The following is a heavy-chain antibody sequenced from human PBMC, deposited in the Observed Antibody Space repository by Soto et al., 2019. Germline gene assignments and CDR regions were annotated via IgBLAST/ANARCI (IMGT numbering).Heavy chain of an antibody. CDR1: GFPFSSYS. J-gene: IGHJ4*02. CDR3: ARWSVVDY. D-gene: IGHD2-15*01. V-gene: IGHV3-21*01. Sequence: PGVSLRLSFSASGFPFSSYSMNWVRQAPGKGLEWVSSISSSSSYIYYADSVKGRFTISRDNAKNSLYLQMNSLRAEDTAVYYCARWSVVDYWGQGNMVTVSS. CDR2: ISSSSSYI.